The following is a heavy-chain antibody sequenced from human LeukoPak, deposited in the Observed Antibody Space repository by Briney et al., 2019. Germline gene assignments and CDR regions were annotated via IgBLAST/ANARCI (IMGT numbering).Heavy chain of an antibody. Sequence: GGSLRLSCAASGFTFSSYAMSWVRQAPGKGLEWVSAISGSGGSTYYADSVKGRFTISRDNSKNTLYLQMNSLRAEDTAVYYCARSSRGYSYGYDYWGQGTLVTVSS. CDR3: ARSSRGYSYGYDY. J-gene: IGHJ4*02. CDR2: ISGSGGST. CDR1: GFTFSSYA. D-gene: IGHD5-18*01. V-gene: IGHV3-23*01.